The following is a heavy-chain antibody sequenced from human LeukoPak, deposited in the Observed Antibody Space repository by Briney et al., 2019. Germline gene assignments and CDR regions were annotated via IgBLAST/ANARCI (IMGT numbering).Heavy chain of an antibody. CDR1: GYTFTGYY. D-gene: IGHD2-21*01. CDR3: ARDVRQIAVAGHYYFDY. CDR2: INPNSGGT. Sequence: VASVKVSCKASGYTFTGYYMHWVRQAPGQGLEWMGRINPNSGGTNYAQKFQGRVTMTRDTSTSTVYMELSSLQSEDTAVYSCARDVRQIAVAGHYYFDYWGQGTLVTVSS. J-gene: IGHJ4*02. V-gene: IGHV1-2*06.